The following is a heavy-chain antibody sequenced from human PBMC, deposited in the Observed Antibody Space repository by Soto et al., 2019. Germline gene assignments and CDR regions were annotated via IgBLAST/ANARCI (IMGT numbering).Heavy chain of an antibody. CDR1: GDSISSTNW. J-gene: IGHJ4*02. CDR2: IYHSGNT. V-gene: IGHV4-4*02. Sequence: SETLSLTCAVSGDSISSTNWWTWLRQPPGKGLEWIGEIYHSGNTNYNPSLESRVTLSIDKSKNQFSLRLSSVTAADTAVYYCARGVHTNRGVIVIVYYLDSWGQGRLVTVYS. D-gene: IGHD3-10*01. CDR3: ARGVHTNRGVIVIVYYLDS.